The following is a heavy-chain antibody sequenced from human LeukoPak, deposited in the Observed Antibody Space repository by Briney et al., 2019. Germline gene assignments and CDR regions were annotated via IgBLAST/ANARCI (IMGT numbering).Heavy chain of an antibody. Sequence: PGGSLRLSCAASGFTFSDYYMSWIRQAPGKGLEWVSYISSSSSYTNYADSVKGRFTISRDNAKNSLYLQMNSLRAEDTAVYYCARLVYDDLHYFDNWGQGSLVTVSS. D-gene: IGHD5/OR15-5a*01. CDR3: ARLVYDDLHYFDN. CDR1: GFTFSDYY. J-gene: IGHJ4*02. V-gene: IGHV3-11*03. CDR2: ISSSSSYT.